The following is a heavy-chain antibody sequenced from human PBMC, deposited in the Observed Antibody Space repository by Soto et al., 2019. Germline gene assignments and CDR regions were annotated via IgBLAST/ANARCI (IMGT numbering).Heavy chain of an antibody. Sequence: SETLSLTCTVSGGSISSGGYYWSWIRQHPGKGLEWIGYIYYSGSAYYNPSLKSRVTISVDTSKNQFSLKLSSVTAADTAVYYCARLPDQYYYYYGMDVWGQGTTVTVSS. CDR2: IYYSGSA. V-gene: IGHV4-31*03. CDR3: ARLPDQYYYYYGMDV. J-gene: IGHJ6*02. CDR1: GGSISSGGYY. D-gene: IGHD2-2*01.